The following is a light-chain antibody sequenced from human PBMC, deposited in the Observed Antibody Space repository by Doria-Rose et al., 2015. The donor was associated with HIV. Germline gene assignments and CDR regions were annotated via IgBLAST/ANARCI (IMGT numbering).Light chain of an antibody. Sequence: TQSPGTLSLSPGERATLSCRASQSFSSTYLAWYQQKPGQAPSLLVYDGSTRATGIPDRFSTSGSGTDFTLTINRLEPEDFALYYCHQYGTSWTFGQGTKVEI. CDR3: HQYGTSWT. CDR2: DGS. J-gene: IGKJ1*01. V-gene: IGKV3-20*01. CDR1: QSFSSTY.